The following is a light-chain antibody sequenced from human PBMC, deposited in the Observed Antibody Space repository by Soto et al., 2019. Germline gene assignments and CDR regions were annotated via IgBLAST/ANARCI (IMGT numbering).Light chain of an antibody. J-gene: IGLJ2*01. V-gene: IGLV2-23*02. CDR3: CSYAGSSTFGVV. CDR2: EVS. Sequence: QSALTQPASVSESPGQSITISCTGTSSDVGSYNLVSWYQQHPGKAPKLMIYEVSKRPSGVSNRFSGSKSGNTASLTISGLQAEDEADYYCCSYAGSSTFGVVFGGGTKVTVL. CDR1: SSDVGSYNL.